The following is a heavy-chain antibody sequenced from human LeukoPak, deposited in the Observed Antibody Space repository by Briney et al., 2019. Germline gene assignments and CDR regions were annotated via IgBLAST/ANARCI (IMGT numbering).Heavy chain of an antibody. CDR3: AFERSSSWYPYFQH. J-gene: IGHJ1*01. Sequence: GGSLRLSCAASGFTFDDYAMHWVRQAPGKGLEWVSGISWNSGSIGYADSVKGRFTISRDNAKNSLYLQMNSLRAEDTALYYCAFERSSSWYPYFQHWGQGTLVTVSS. V-gene: IGHV3-9*01. CDR1: GFTFDDYA. CDR2: ISWNSGSI. D-gene: IGHD6-13*01.